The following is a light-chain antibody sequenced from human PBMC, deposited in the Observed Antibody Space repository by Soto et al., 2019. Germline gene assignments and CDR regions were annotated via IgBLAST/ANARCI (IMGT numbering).Light chain of an antibody. V-gene: IGLV2-14*01. CDR1: SSDLGYYNY. CDR2: DVS. Sequence: QSVLTQPASVSGSPGQSIAISCTGTSSDLGYYNYVSWYQQRPGKAPKLIIYDVSSRPSGVSSRFSGSKSGNTASLTISGLQSEDEADYYCSSYTSSSTEVFGTGTELTVL. CDR3: SSYTSSSTEV. J-gene: IGLJ1*01.